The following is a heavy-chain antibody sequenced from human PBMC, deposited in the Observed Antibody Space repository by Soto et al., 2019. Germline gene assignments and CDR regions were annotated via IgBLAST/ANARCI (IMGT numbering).Heavy chain of an antibody. CDR1: GITFSSYV. D-gene: IGHD5-18*01. CDR2: ISGSGAST. J-gene: IGHJ4*01. V-gene: IGHV3-23*01. Sequence: EVQLLESGGGLVQPGGSLRLSCAASGITFSSYVLSWVRQAPGMGLEWVSSISGSGASTYYADSVKGRFTISRDTSKSTLYLHLNSLRADDTAIYYCAKEAGGGAAMVTSYFDYWGHGTLVSVSS. CDR3: AKEAGGGAAMVTSYFDY.